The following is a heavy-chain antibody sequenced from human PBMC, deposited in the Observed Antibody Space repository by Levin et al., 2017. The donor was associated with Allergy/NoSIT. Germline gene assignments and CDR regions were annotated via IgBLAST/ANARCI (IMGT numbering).Heavy chain of an antibody. V-gene: IGHV4-38-2*01. CDR3: TTSKFYWNNYFYYSYMDV. Sequence: SETLSLTCVVSGYSISSGYYWGWIRQSPGKGLEWIGSIFHTGNTYYNPSLQSRVTISVDTSKNQFSLKLGPVTAADTAVYYCTTSKFYWNNYFYYSYMDVWGKGTTVTVSS. J-gene: IGHJ6*03. CDR1: GYSISSGYY. D-gene: IGHD1/OR15-1a*01. CDR2: IFHTGNT.